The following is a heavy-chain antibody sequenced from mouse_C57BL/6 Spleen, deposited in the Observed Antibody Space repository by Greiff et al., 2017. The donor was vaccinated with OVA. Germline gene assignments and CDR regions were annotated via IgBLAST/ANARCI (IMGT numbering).Heavy chain of an antibody. V-gene: IGHV1-18*01. CDR2: INPNNGGT. CDR3: ARGIYYYGSSYDAMDY. J-gene: IGHJ4*01. Sequence: VHVKQSGPELVKPGASVKIPCKASGYTFTDYNMDWVKQSHGKSLEWIGDINPNNGGTIYNQKFKGKATLTVDKSSSTAYMELRSLTSEDTAVYYCARGIYYYGSSYDAMDYWGQGTSVTVSS. D-gene: IGHD1-1*01. CDR1: GYTFTDYN.